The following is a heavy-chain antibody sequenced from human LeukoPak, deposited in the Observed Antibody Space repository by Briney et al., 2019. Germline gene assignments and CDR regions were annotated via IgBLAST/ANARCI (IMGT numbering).Heavy chain of an antibody. D-gene: IGHD5-18*01. Sequence: KPSETLSLTCTVSGGSIISSPYYWGWIRQPPVKGLEWIGSIYYSGTTHYNPSLESRVTISVDTSKNQFSLKLASVTAADTAIYYCAKGAGGFSYYNWFDPWGQGTLVTVSS. V-gene: IGHV4-39*07. J-gene: IGHJ5*02. CDR2: IYYSGTT. CDR1: GGSIISSPYY. CDR3: AKGAGGFSYYNWFDP.